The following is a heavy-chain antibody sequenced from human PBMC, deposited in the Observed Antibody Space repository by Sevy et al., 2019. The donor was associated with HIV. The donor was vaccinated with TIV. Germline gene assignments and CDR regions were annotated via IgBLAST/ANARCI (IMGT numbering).Heavy chain of an antibody. CDR3: TRHGILPYGSGKAFDI. CDR1: GFIFSNYD. V-gene: IGHV3-13*01. CDR2: RGTLADT. Sequence: GGSLRLSCVGSGFIFSNYDMHWVRRRTGKGLEWVASRGTLADTFDPDSVKGRFTISSENAKNSLFLQMNDLRVGDTAVYFCTRHGILPYGSGKAFDIWGRGTTVTVSS. J-gene: IGHJ3*02. D-gene: IGHD3-10*01.